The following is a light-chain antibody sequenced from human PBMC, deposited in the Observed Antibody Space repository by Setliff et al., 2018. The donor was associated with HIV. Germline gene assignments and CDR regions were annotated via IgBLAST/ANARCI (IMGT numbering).Light chain of an antibody. V-gene: IGLV2-23*02. CDR2: EVI. CDR1: TSDIGKFNL. J-gene: IGLJ1*01. CDR3: CSYAGSITFYV. Sequence: ALAQPASVSWSPGQSITISCNGSTSDIGKFNLVSWYQLQPGKAPKLIIYEVIKRPSGISNRFSGSKSDNTASLTISGLQAEDEADYYCCSYAGSITFYVFGTGTKVTV.